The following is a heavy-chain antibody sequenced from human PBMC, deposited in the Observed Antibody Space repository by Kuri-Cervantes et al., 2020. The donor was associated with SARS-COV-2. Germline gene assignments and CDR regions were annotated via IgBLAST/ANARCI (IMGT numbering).Heavy chain of an antibody. D-gene: IGHD7-27*01. J-gene: IGHJ4*02. CDR1: GYTFTSYD. CDR3: ARGRTGESSRFDY. V-gene: IGHV1-18*01. CDR2: ISAYNGNT. Sequence: ASVKVSCKASGYTFTSYDINWVRQATGQGLEWMGWISAYNGNTNYAQRLQGRVTMTTDTSTSTAYMELRSLRSDDTAVYYCARGRTGESSRFDYWGQGTLVTVSS.